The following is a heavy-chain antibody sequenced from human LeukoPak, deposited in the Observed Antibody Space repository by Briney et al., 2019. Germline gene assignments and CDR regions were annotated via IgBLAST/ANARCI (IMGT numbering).Heavy chain of an antibody. CDR2: ISGSGDST. J-gene: IGHJ4*02. D-gene: IGHD6-13*01. CDR3: AKTRPLDSSSWSHGDY. Sequence: PGGSLRLSCAASRCTFSSYAMSWVRQAPGKGLEWVSAISGSGDSTYYGDSVKGRFTISRDNSKNTLYLQMNSLRAEDTAVYYCAKTRPLDSSSWSHGDYWGQGTLVTVSS. CDR1: RCTFSSYA. V-gene: IGHV3-23*01.